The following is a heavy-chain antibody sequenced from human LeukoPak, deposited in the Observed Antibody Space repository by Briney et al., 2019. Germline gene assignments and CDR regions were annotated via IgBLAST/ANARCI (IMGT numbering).Heavy chain of an antibody. J-gene: IGHJ2*01. CDR2: ICTSGST. Sequence: SETLSLTCSVSGASMKSYYLSWLRQPPGKGREWIGYICTSGSTNHTPSLKGRVSISMDTSENQLSLPLSSVTAEDTAVYYCARQTFLGSSWFFEVWGRGTMIIVSS. CDR3: ARQTFLGSSWFFEV. CDR1: GASMKSYY. V-gene: IGHV4-4*09. D-gene: IGHD7-27*01.